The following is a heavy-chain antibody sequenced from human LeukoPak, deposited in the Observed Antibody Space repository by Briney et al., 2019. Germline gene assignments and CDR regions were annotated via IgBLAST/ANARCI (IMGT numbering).Heavy chain of an antibody. J-gene: IGHJ4*02. CDR1: GFTFSSYG. CDR3: ARAHPRWLQSDS. Sequence: PGGSLRLSCAASGFTFSSYGMSWVRQAPGKGLEWVANINQDGSEKYYVDSVKGRFTISTDNAKNSLYLQMNSLRAEDTAVYYCARAHPRWLQSDSWGQGNLVTASS. D-gene: IGHD5-24*01. V-gene: IGHV3-7*01. CDR2: INQDGSEK.